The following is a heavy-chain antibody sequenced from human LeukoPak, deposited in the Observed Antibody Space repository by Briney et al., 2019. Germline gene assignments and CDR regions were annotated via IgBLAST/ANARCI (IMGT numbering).Heavy chain of an antibody. V-gene: IGHV4-34*01. D-gene: IGHD5-12*01. CDR2: INHSGST. J-gene: IGHJ2*01. Sequence: PSETLSLTCAVYGGSFSGYYWSWIRQPPGKGLEWIGEINHSGSTNYNPSLKSRVTISVDTSKNQFSLKLSSVTAADTAVYYCARGGYSGYDFVGPIPRRNWYFDLWGRGTLVTVSS. CDR3: ARGGYSGYDFVGPIPRRNWYFDL. CDR1: GGSFSGYY.